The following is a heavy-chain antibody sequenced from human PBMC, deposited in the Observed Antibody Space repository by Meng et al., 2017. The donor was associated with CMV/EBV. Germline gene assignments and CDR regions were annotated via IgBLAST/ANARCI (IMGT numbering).Heavy chain of an antibody. CDR2: ISSSGSTV. CDR3: ARVFGYDFWSGYFDY. D-gene: IGHD3-3*01. V-gene: IGHV3-11*01. Sequence: GGSLRLSCAASGFTFSDYYMSWIRQAPGKGLEWVSYISSSGSTVYYADSVKGRFTISRDNAKNSLYLQMNSLRAEDTAVYYCARVFGYDFWSGYFDYWGQGTLVTVSS. CDR1: GFTFSDYY. J-gene: IGHJ4*02.